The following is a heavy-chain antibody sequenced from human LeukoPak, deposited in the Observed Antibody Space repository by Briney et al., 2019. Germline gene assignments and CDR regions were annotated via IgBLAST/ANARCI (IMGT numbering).Heavy chain of an antibody. V-gene: IGHV4-34*01. CDR2: INHSGST. D-gene: IGHD7-27*01. J-gene: IGHJ4*02. Sequence: SETLSLTCAVYGGSFSGYYWSWIRQPPGKGLEWIGEINHSGSTNYNPSLKSRVTISVDTSKNQFSLKLSSVTAADTAVYYCARATWGFDYWGQGTLVTVSS. CDR1: GGSFSGYY. CDR3: ARATWGFDY.